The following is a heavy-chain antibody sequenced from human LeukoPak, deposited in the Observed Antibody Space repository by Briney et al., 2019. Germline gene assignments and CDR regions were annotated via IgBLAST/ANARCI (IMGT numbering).Heavy chain of an antibody. CDR3: ARDGRGHWNYEVGAFDI. CDR1: GGSISSGDYY. D-gene: IGHD1-7*01. V-gene: IGHV4-61*02. J-gene: IGHJ3*02. CDR2: IYTSGST. Sequence: SQTLSLTCTVSGGSISSGDYYWGWVRQPPGKGLEWIGRIYTSGSTTYNPSLKSRVTISVDMSKNQFSLKLSSVTAADTAVYYCARDGRGHWNYEVGAFDIWGQGTMVTVSS.